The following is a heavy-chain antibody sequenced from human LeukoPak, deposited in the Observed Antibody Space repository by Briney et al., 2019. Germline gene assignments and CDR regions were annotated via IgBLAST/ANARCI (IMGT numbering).Heavy chain of an antibody. Sequence: SETLSLTCTVSGGSISSSNYYWGWIRQPPGKGLEWIGSIYYIGSTYYNPSLKSRVTISVDTSKNQFSLKLSSVTAADTAVYYCASPLTIYGDYGYWGQGALVTVSS. D-gene: IGHD4-17*01. J-gene: IGHJ4*02. CDR1: GGSISSSNYY. V-gene: IGHV4-39*01. CDR2: IYYIGST. CDR3: ASPLTIYGDYGY.